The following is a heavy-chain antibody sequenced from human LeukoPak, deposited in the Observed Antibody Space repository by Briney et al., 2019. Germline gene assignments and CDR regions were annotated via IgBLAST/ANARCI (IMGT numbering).Heavy chain of an antibody. D-gene: IGHD2-2*01. CDR3: ARSWYCSSTSCYAIDY. CDR2: INHSGST. Sequence: SETLSLTCAVYGGSFSGYYWSWIRQPPGKGLEWIGEINHSGSTNYNPSLKSRVTILVDTSKNQFSLKLSSVTAADTAVYYCARSWYCSSTSCYAIDYWGQGTLVTVSS. CDR1: GGSFSGYY. V-gene: IGHV4-34*01. J-gene: IGHJ4*02.